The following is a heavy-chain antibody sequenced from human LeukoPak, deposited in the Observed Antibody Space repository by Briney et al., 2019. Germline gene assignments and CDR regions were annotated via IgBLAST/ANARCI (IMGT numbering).Heavy chain of an antibody. D-gene: IGHD4-17*01. Sequence: PSETLSLTCAVSGGSFSGYYWTWIRQPPGKGLEWIGEINHSGSANYNPSLKSRVTISLGTSKNQFSLKLSSVTAADTAVYYCARGQGTVTTHWGQGTQVTVSS. CDR2: INHSGSA. J-gene: IGHJ4*02. V-gene: IGHV4-34*01. CDR3: ARGQGTVTTH. CDR1: GGSFSGYY.